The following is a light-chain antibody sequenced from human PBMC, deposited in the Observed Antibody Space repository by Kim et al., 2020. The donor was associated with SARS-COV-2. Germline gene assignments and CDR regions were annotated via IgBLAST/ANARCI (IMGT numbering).Light chain of an antibody. CDR3: QQTYSTPYT. Sequence: DIQMTQSPSSLSASVGDRVSITCRASQSVNQYLNWYQQEPGKAPKRLIYAAATLQSGIPSRFSGSGSETEFTLTISSLQAEDFATYYCQQTYSTPYTFGQGTKLEI. CDR1: QSVNQY. J-gene: IGKJ2*01. CDR2: AAA. V-gene: IGKV1-39*01.